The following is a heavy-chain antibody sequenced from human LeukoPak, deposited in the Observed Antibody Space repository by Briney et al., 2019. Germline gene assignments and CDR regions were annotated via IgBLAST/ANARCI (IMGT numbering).Heavy chain of an antibody. CDR2: IYHGGST. V-gene: IGHV4-38-2*01. CDR1: GYSISSGYY. J-gene: IGHJ5*02. D-gene: IGHD3-16*02. Sequence: PSETLSLTCAVSGYSISSGYYWGWIRQPPGKGLEWIGSIYHGGSTYYNPSLKSRVTLSADHCKNQCSLKPSSVTAADTAVYYWARLAMLRLGELSSPHNWFDPWGQGTLVTVSS. CDR3: ARLAMLRLGELSSPHNWFDP.